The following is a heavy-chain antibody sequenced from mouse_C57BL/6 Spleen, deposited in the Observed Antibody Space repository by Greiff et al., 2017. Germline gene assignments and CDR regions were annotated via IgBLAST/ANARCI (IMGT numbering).Heavy chain of an antibody. Sequence: EVKVEASGGGLVQPGGSMKLSCAASGFTFSDAWMDWVRQSPEKGLEWVAEIRNKANNHATYYAESVKGRFTISRDDSKSSVYLQMNSLRAEDTGIYYCTYGSSYPWFAYWGQGTLVTVSA. J-gene: IGHJ3*01. CDR1: GFTFSDAW. D-gene: IGHD1-1*01. V-gene: IGHV6-6*01. CDR3: TYGSSYPWFAY. CDR2: IRNKANNHAT.